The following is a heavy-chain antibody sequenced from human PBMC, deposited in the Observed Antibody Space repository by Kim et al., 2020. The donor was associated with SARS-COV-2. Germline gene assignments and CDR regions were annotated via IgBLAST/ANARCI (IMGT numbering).Heavy chain of an antibody. CDR3: ARHLIYDFWSGYLVGYFDY. CDR1: GGSISSSSYY. CDR2: IYYSGST. Sequence: SETLSLTCTVSGGSISSSSYYWGWIRQPPGKGLEWIGSIYYSGSTYYNPSLKSRVTISVDTSKNQFSLKLSSVTAADTAVYYCARHLIYDFWSGYLVGYFDYWGQGTLVTVSS. V-gene: IGHV4-39*01. J-gene: IGHJ4*02. D-gene: IGHD3-3*01.